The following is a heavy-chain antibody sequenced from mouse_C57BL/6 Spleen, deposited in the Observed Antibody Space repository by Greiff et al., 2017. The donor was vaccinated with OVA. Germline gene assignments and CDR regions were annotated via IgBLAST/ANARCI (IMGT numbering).Heavy chain of an antibody. CDR3: ARDGYDGYYPDY. J-gene: IGHJ2*01. V-gene: IGHV1-72*01. D-gene: IGHD2-3*01. Sequence: QVQLKQPGAELVKPGASVKLSCKASGYTFTSYWMHWVKQRPGRGLEWIGRIAPNSGGTKYNEKFKSKATLTVDKPSSTAYMQLSSLTSEDSAVYYCARDGYDGYYPDYWGKGTTLTVSS. CDR2: IAPNSGGT. CDR1: GYTFTSYW.